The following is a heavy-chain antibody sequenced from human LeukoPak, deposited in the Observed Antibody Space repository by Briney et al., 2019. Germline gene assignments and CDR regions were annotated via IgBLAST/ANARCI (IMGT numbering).Heavy chain of an antibody. D-gene: IGHD3-3*01. CDR2: ISWNSGSI. V-gene: IGHV3-9*01. Sequence: GGSLGLSCAASGFTFDDYAMHWVRQAPGKGLEWVSGISWNSGSICYADSVKGRFTISRDNAKNSLYLQMNSLRAEDTTLYYCAKDGFFGVVILSKSYFDSWGQGTPVPVSS. CDR1: GFTFDDYA. CDR3: AKDGFFGVVILSKSYFDS. J-gene: IGHJ4*02.